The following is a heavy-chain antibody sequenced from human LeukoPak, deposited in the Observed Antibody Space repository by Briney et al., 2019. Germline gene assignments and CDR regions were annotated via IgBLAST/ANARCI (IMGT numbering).Heavy chain of an antibody. Sequence: GGSLRLSCAASGFTFSSLWMTWVRQAPGKGLEWVGRTRNKAKSYTTEYAASVKGRFTISRDDSKNSLYLQMNSLKTEDTAVYYCARDGGKGDHSAFDIWGQGTVVTVSS. CDR1: GFTFSSLW. D-gene: IGHD3-16*01. J-gene: IGHJ3*02. CDR2: TRNKAKSYTT. CDR3: ARDGGKGDHSAFDI. V-gene: IGHV3-72*01.